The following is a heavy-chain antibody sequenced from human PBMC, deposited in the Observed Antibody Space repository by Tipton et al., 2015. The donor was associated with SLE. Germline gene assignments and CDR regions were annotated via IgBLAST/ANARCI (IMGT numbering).Heavy chain of an antibody. J-gene: IGHJ6*02. CDR3: AKDIESSGSGGMDV. D-gene: IGHD3-22*01. CDR2: ISYDGSNK. Sequence: SLRLSCAASGFTFSNYAMHWVRQAPGKGLEWVAVISYDGSNKYYADSVKGRFTISRDNSKNTLYLQMNSLRAEDMALYYCAKDIESSGSGGMDVWGQGTTVTVSS. CDR1: GFTFSNYA. V-gene: IGHV3-30-3*01.